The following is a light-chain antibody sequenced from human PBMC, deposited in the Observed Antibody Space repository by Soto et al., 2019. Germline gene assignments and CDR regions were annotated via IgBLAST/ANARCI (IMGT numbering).Light chain of an antibody. CDR3: QQYYSYMWT. CDR2: TAS. Sequence: DIKMTQSPSTLSASVGDRVTLTCRASQSINSWLAWYQQKPGKAPKLLIYTASSLESGVPSRFSGSGSGIEFTLTISSLQPYDFATFYCQQYYSYMWTFGQGTKVDIK. V-gene: IGKV1-5*03. CDR1: QSINSW. J-gene: IGKJ1*01.